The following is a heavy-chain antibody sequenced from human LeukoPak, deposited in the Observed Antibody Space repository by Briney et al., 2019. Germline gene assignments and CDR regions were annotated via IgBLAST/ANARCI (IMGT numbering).Heavy chain of an antibody. J-gene: IGHJ4*02. Sequence: SETLSLTCAVSGGSISSGGYSWSWIRQPPGKGLEWIGYIYHSGSTYYNPSLKSRVTISVDRSKNQFSLKLSSVTAADTAVYYCASDPVTIFGVVKGYWGQGTLVTVSS. V-gene: IGHV4-30-2*01. CDR1: GGSISSGGYS. D-gene: IGHD3-3*01. CDR3: ASDPVTIFGVVKGY. CDR2: IYHSGST.